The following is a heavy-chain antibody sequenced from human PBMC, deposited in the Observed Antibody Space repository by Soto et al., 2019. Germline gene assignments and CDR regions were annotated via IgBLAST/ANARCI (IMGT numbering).Heavy chain of an antibody. V-gene: IGHV3-30-3*01. CDR3: ARGGDIVVVPAAILDYYYYGMDV. CDR1: GFTFSSYA. Sequence: GGSLRLSCAASGFTFSSYAMHWVRQAPGKGLEWVAVISYDGSNKYYADSVKGRFTISRDNSKNTLYLQMNSLRAEDTAVYYCARGGDIVVVPAAILDYYYYGMDVWGQGTTVTVSS. J-gene: IGHJ6*02. D-gene: IGHD2-2*01. CDR2: ISYDGSNK.